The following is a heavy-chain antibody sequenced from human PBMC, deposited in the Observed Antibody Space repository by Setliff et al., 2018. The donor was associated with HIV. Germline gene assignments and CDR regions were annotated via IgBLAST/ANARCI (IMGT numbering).Heavy chain of an antibody. D-gene: IGHD3-22*01. CDR2: IYYSGIT. Sequence: TLSLTCTVSGGSISSYYWNWIRQPPGKGLEWIGYIYYSGITNYNPSLKSRVTISLDSSKNQVSLTVTSVTAADTAVYYCARHDHSDSLSYPMDVWGKGTTVTVSS. CDR1: GGSISSYY. J-gene: IGHJ6*03. CDR3: ARHDHSDSLSYPMDV. V-gene: IGHV4-59*08.